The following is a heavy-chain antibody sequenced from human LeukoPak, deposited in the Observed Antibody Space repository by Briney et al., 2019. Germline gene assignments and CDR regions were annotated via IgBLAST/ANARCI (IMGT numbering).Heavy chain of an antibody. J-gene: IGHJ4*02. CDR1: GNTLTELS. V-gene: IGHV1-24*01. Sequence: WASVTVSCKLCGNTLTELSMHWVRQAPGKGGEWMGGFYPEDGETIYAQKLQGRVTITEDTSTNTAYMEQSSLRSDDTAVYYCVRDGRGSYYYDSSGLLFDYWGQGNLVTVSS. CDR3: VRDGRGSYYYDSSGLLFDY. CDR2: FYPEDGET. D-gene: IGHD3-22*01.